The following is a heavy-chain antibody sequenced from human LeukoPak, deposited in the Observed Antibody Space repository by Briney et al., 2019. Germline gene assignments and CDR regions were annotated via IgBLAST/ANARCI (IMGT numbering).Heavy chain of an antibody. V-gene: IGHV3-13*01. Sequence: PGGSLRLSCVASGFSFSTYDMYWVRQAAGRGPEWVSAIGTNEDTFYLGSVKDRFTISRENGKNSLYLQMNSLGVDDTAVYYCVREWRGIASHYHGMDVWGQGTTVTVSS. CDR2: IGTNEDT. CDR1: GFSFSTYD. J-gene: IGHJ6*02. D-gene: IGHD6-13*01. CDR3: VREWRGIASHYHGMDV.